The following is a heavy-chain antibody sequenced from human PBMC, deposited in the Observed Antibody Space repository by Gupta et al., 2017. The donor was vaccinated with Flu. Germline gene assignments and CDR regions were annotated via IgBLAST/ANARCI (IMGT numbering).Heavy chain of an antibody. J-gene: IGHJ4*02. CDR3: ARLLQTAAAST. D-gene: IGHD6-13*01. Sequence: QLLLQESGPGLVKPSETLSLMCTVSGDSISSSDYYWGWLRRPPGKGLEWIGTSYYDGTAYYNPSLKSRVTMSIDTSKNHFSLNLRSVTAADTAVCYCARLLQTAAASTWGRGTLVTVSS. CDR2: SYYDGTA. V-gene: IGHV4-39*02. CDR1: GDSISSSDYY.